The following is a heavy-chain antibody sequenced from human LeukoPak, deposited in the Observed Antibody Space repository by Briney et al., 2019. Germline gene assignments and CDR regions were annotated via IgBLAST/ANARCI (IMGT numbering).Heavy chain of an antibody. CDR2: IGSAGDK. D-gene: IGHD6-6*01. CDR3: VRAKRDTSTRPWTSGMDV. V-gene: IGHV3-13*01. CDR1: GFTLSGYD. J-gene: IGHJ6*02. Sequence: PGGSLRLSCAASGFTLSGYDIHWVRQAVGKGVDWVSGIGSAGDKYHAGSERGRFTISRENAENFVYLQMNGLRAEDTAIYYCVRAKRDTSTRPWTSGMDVWGQGTTVTVSS.